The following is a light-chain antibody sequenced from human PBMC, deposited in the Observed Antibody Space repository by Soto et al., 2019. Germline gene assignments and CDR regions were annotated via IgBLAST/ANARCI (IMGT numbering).Light chain of an antibody. V-gene: IGKV3-20*01. CDR2: GAS. CDR3: QQYGTSPPT. Sequence: EIVMTQSPATLSVSPGERATLSCRASQSVSSNLAWYQQKPGQAPRLLISGASSRATGIPDRFSGRGSGTDFSLTISRLEPEDFAVYYCQQYGTSPPTFGQGTKVDIK. CDR1: QSVSSN. J-gene: IGKJ1*01.